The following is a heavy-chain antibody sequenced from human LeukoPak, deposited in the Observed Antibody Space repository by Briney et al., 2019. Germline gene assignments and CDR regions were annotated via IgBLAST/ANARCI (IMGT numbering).Heavy chain of an antibody. J-gene: IGHJ4*02. D-gene: IGHD3-10*01. CDR3: ARGRISFGNFDY. CDR2: IYYSGST. V-gene: IGHV4-59*01. CDR1: GGSISSYY. Sequence: SETLSLTCTASGGSISSYYWSWIRQPPGKGLEWIGYIYYSGSTNYNPSLKSRVTISVDTSKNQFSLKLSSVTAADTAVYYCARGRISFGNFDYWGQGTLVTVSS.